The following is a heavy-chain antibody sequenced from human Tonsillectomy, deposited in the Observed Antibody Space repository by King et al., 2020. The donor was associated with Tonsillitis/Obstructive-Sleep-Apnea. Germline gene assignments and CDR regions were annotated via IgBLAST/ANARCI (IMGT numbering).Heavy chain of an antibody. CDR3: ASLRGYSYGLLGTEDFQH. Sequence: QLQESGPGLVKPSETLSLTCTVSGGSISSSSYYWGWIRQPPGKGLEWIGNIYYSGSTYYNPSLKSRVTISVDTSKNQFSLRLSSVTAADTAVYYCASLRGYSYGLLGTEDFQHWGQDTLVTVSS. J-gene: IGHJ1*01. V-gene: IGHV4-39*01. D-gene: IGHD5-18*01. CDR1: GGSISSSSYY. CDR2: IYYSGST.